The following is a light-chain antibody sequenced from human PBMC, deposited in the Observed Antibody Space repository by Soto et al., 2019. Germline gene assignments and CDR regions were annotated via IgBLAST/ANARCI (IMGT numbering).Light chain of an antibody. J-gene: IGLJ2*01. CDR3: LTWVTGIQI. V-gene: IGLV4-69*01. CDR1: SGHSSYA. CDR2: LNSDGSH. Sequence: QPVLTQSPSASASLGASVKLTCTLSSGHSSYAIAWHQQQPEKGPRYLMKLNSDGSHSKGDGIPDRFSGSSSGAERYLTISSLQSEDEADYYCLTWVTGIQIFGGGTKLTVL.